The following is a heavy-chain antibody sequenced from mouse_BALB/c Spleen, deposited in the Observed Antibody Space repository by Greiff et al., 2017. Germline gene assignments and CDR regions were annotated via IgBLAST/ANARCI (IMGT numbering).Heavy chain of an antibody. CDR3: ARSFTTVVAGGAMDY. V-gene: IGHV5-9-4*01. CDR2: ISSGGSYT. CDR1: GFTFSSYA. D-gene: IGHD1-1*01. Sequence: EVMLVESGGGLVKPGGSLKLSCAASGFTFSSYAMSWVRQSPEKRLEWVAEISSGGSYTYYPDTVTGRFTISRDNAKNTLYLEMSSLRSEDTAMYYCARSFTTVVAGGAMDYWGQGTSVTVSS. J-gene: IGHJ4*01.